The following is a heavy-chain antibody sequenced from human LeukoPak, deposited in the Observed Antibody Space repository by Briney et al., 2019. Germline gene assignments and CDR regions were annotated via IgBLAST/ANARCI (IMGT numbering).Heavy chain of an antibody. CDR2: INPNNGAT. D-gene: IGHD2-2*01. V-gene: IGHV1-2*02. Sequence: ASVKVSCKASGYTLTVYYVHWVRQAPGQGLEWMGWINPNNGATNYAQKFQGRVTMTKATSISTAYMELNRLRSDDTAVYYCARVVYCSSTSCYESGWDAFDIWGQGTMVTVSS. CDR3: ARVVYCSSTSCYESGWDAFDI. J-gene: IGHJ3*02. CDR1: GYTLTVYY.